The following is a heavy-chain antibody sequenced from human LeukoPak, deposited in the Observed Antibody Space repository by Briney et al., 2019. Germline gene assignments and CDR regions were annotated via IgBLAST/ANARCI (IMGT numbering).Heavy chain of an antibody. CDR1: GFTFDDYA. Sequence: GRSLRLSCAASGFTFDDYAMHWVRQAPGKGLEWVSGISWNSGSIGYADSVKGRFTISRDNAKNSLYLQMNSLRAEDTALYYCAKVKSSSSSARKGYYYYMDVWGKGTTVTVSS. CDR2: ISWNSGSI. V-gene: IGHV3-9*01. D-gene: IGHD6-6*01. J-gene: IGHJ6*03. CDR3: AKVKSSSSSARKGYYYYMDV.